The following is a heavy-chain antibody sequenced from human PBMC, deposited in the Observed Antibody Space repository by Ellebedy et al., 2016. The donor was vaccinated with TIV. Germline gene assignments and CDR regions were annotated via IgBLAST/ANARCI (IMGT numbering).Heavy chain of an antibody. J-gene: IGHJ3*02. CDR2: IFIDGTT. Sequence: GGSLRLSCAASELTVSSTYMSWVRQAPGKGLEWVSVIFIDGTTYYADSVRGRFTISRDTSKNTRYIQMDSLRAEDTALYYCATETYNDVDLDVWGIFETWGQGTMVTVSS. CDR1: ELTVSSTY. V-gene: IGHV3-66*01. CDR3: ATETYNDVDLDVWGIFET. D-gene: IGHD3-16*01.